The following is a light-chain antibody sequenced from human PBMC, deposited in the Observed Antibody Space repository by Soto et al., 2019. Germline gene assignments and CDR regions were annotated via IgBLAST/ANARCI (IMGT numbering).Light chain of an antibody. CDR1: QGVSSSY. Sequence: EIVLTQSPGTLSLSPGERATLSCRASQGVSSSYLAWYQQKPGQPPRLLIYGASSRATGIPDRFSGSGSGTDLTLTITRVEPADYAVYYCQHYRTSFGGGTKVEIK. CDR2: GAS. J-gene: IGKJ4*01. V-gene: IGKV3-20*01. CDR3: QHYRTS.